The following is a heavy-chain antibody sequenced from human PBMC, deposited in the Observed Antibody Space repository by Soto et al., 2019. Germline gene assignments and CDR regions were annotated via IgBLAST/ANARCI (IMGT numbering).Heavy chain of an antibody. Sequence: PRWSLRLSCAASVFTFSRYGMHWFRQAPGKGLEWVAVISYDGSNKYYADSVKGRFTISRDNSKNTLYLQMNSLRAEDTAVYYCAKDLGIAAAGNGFFDYWGQGTLVTVSS. J-gene: IGHJ4*02. CDR3: AKDLGIAAAGNGFFDY. CDR2: ISYDGSNK. CDR1: VFTFSRYG. V-gene: IGHV3-30*18. D-gene: IGHD6-13*01.